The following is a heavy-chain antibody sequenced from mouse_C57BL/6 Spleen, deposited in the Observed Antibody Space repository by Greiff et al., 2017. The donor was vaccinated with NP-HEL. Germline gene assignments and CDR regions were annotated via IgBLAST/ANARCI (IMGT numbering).Heavy chain of an antibody. CDR3: ARRDYYGSSYYFDY. CDR1: GFTFSDYG. J-gene: IGHJ4*01. CDR2: ISSGSSTI. D-gene: IGHD1-1*01. Sequence: EVMLVESGGGLVKPGGSLKLSCAASGFTFSDYGMHWVRQAPEKGLEWVAYISSGSSTIYYADTVKGRFTISRDNAKNTLFLQMTSLRSEDTAMYYCARRDYYGSSYYFDYWGQGTSVTVSS. V-gene: IGHV5-17*01.